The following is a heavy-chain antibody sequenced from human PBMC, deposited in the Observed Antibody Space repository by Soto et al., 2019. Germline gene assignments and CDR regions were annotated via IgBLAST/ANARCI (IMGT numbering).Heavy chain of an antibody. CDR3: AREGGGWPDH. D-gene: IGHD6-19*01. CDR1: GYTFPSYG. CDR2: ISAHNGHT. Sequence: QVHLVQSGAEVKKPGASVKVSCKASGYTFPSYGISWIRQAPGQGLVWMGWISAHNGHTKYTQNFQGRVTMPTDISTSTAHMELRGLRSDDTAVYYCAREGGGWPDHWGKGTLVTVSS. V-gene: IGHV1-18*01. J-gene: IGHJ4*02.